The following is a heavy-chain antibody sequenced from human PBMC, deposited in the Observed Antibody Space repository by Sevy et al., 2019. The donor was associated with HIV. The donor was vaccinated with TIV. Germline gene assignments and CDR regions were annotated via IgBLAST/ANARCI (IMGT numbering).Heavy chain of an antibody. J-gene: IGHJ4*02. V-gene: IGHV3-30*03. CDR1: EFPFSDSA. D-gene: IGHD2-21*01. Sequence: GGSLRLSCAASEFPFSDSAMHWFRQAPGKGLEWVAVISYDESRKYYVDSVKGRFTISRDNSDNMLYLQMNSLRVDDTAVYYCASRVNRGMAIARPINYWGQGTLVTVS. CDR2: ISYDESRK. CDR3: ASRVNRGMAIARPINY.